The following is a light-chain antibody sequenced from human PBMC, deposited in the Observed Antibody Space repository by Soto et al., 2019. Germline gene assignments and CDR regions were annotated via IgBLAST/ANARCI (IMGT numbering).Light chain of an antibody. CDR1: QSISSY. Sequence: DIQLTQSPYSLSASVGDRVTLTCRASQSISSYLNWYQQKPGKAPKLLIYAASSLQSGVPSRFSGSGSGTDFTLTISSLQPEDFATYYCRQSYSTLAITFGQGTRLEIK. J-gene: IGKJ5*01. V-gene: IGKV1-39*01. CDR2: AAS. CDR3: RQSYSTLAIT.